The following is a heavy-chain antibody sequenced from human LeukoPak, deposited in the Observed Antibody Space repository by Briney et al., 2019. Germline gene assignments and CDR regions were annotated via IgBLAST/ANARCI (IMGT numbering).Heavy chain of an antibody. V-gene: IGHV3-66*01. CDR1: GFTVSSNY. CDR2: IYSGGST. CDR3: AREGPGLGDHYFDC. J-gene: IGHJ4*02. Sequence: GGSLRLSCAASGFTVSSNYMSWVRQAPGKGLEWVSVIYSGGSTYYADSVKGRFTISRDNSKNTLYLQMNSLRAEDTAVYYCAREGPGLGDHYFDCWGQGTLVTVSS. D-gene: IGHD3-16*01.